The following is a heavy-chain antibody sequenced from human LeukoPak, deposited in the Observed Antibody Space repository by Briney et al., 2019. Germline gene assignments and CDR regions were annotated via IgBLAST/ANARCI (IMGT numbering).Heavy chain of an antibody. D-gene: IGHD3-9*01. CDR1: GGSIRSQNYY. Sequence: PSETLSLTCTVSGGSIRSQNYYWGWIRLPPGEYLEWIGGISHSGSTSYNPSLKSRVTMFVDTSMNQFALKVASVTATDMAVYYCARLLSYDILTDNYYKYYMDVWGKGTTVTVSS. CDR3: ARLLSYDILTDNYYKYYMDV. J-gene: IGHJ6*03. V-gene: IGHV4-39*01. CDR2: ISHSGST.